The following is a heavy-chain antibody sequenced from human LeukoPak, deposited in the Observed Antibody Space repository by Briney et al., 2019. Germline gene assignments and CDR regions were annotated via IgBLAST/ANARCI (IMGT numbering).Heavy chain of an antibody. CDR3: ARDAKGLLLRYGSGSYDY. D-gene: IGHD3-10*01. J-gene: IGHJ4*02. CDR2: ISAYNDNT. Sequence: ASVKVSCKASCYTFTSYGISWVRQAPGQGLEWMGWISAYNDNTNYAQKLQGRVTMTTDTSTSTAYMELRSLRSDDTAVYYCARDAKGLLLRYGSGSYDYWGQGTLVTVSS. CDR1: CYTFTSYG. V-gene: IGHV1-18*01.